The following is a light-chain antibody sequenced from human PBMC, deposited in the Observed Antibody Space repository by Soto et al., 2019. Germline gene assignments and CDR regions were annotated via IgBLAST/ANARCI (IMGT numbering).Light chain of an antibody. CDR2: GAS. J-gene: IGKJ2*01. CDR3: QQYGSSPPRYT. CDR1: QSVSSSY. Sequence: EIVLTQSPGTLSLSPGERATLTCRASQSVSSSYLAWYQQKPGQAPRLLIYGASSRATGIPDRFSGSGSGTGFTLTISRLEPEDFAVYYWQQYGSSPPRYTCGQGTELEIK. V-gene: IGKV3-20*01.